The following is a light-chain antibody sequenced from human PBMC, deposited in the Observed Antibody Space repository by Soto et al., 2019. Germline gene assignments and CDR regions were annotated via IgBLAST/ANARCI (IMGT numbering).Light chain of an antibody. J-gene: IGLJ2*01. V-gene: IGLV3-21*02. CDR3: QVWDSTNEQEAI. Sequence: SYELTQPPSLSVAPGQTARISCEEDNIESKSVHWYQQMPGQAPVLVVFDDTDRPSGVPERFSGSNSGNTATLTISRVEAGDEADYYCQVWDSTNEQEAIFGGGTKLTVL. CDR2: DDT. CDR1: NIESKS.